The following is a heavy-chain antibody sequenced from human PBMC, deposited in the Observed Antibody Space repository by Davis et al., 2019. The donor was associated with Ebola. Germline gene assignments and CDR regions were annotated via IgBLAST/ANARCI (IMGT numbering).Heavy chain of an antibody. J-gene: IGHJ3*02. CDR1: GYSSTSYW. CDR3: ARIERDIVVVVAATLGAFDI. Sequence: PGGSLRLSCKGSGYSSTSYWIGWVRQMPGKGLEWMGIIYPGDSDTRYSPSFQGQVTISADKSISTAYLQWSSLKASDTAMYYCARIERDIVVVVAATLGAFDIWGQGTMVTVSS. D-gene: IGHD2-15*01. V-gene: IGHV5-51*01. CDR2: IYPGDSDT.